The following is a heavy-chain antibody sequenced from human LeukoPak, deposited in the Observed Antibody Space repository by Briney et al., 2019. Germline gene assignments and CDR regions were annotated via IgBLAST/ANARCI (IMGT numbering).Heavy chain of an antibody. Sequence: GGSLRLSCAASGFTFDDYAMHWVRQAPGKGLEWVSGISWNSGSIGYADSVKGRFTISRDNAKNSLYLQMNSLRAEDTALYYCAKDLSARMWFGEGYYYGMDVWGQGTTVTVSS. V-gene: IGHV3-9*01. D-gene: IGHD3-10*01. CDR1: GFTFDDYA. J-gene: IGHJ6*02. CDR2: ISWNSGSI. CDR3: AKDLSARMWFGEGYYYGMDV.